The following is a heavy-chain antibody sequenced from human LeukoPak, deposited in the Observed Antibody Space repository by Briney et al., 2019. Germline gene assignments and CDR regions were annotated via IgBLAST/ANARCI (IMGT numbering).Heavy chain of an antibody. V-gene: IGHV3-23*01. CDR3: VKAGANYFYKGWFDS. CDR2: IIHSGGRS. J-gene: IGHJ5*01. Sequence: GGSLRLSCVASGFTFSNYVMNWIRQAPGKGLEWVSGIIHSGGRSYYADSVRGRFTISRDNSNNTLYLQINSLRVDDTAIYYCVKAGANYFYKGWFDSWGQGTLVTVSS. D-gene: IGHD5-24*01. CDR1: GFTFSNYV.